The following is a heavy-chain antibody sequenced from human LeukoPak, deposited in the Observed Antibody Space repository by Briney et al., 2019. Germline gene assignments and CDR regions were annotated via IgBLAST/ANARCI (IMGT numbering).Heavy chain of an antibody. CDR2: IDSSSYNI. J-gene: IGHJ4*02. CDR3: ARDLAYYYDRNYD. CDR1: GFTFSIYS. D-gene: IGHD3-22*01. V-gene: IGHV3-21*01. Sequence: AGGSLRLSCAASGFTFSIYSTNWVRQAPGKGLEWVSSIDSSSYNIYYADSVKGRFTISRDNAQSSVFLQMNSLRAEDTAVYYCARDLAYYYDRNYDWGQGTLVTVSS.